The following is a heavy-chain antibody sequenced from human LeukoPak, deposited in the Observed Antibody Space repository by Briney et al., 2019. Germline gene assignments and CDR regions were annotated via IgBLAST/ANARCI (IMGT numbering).Heavy chain of an antibody. CDR1: GFTVSSNY. V-gene: IGHV3-9*01. Sequence: PGGSLRLSCAASGFTVSSNYMSWVRQAPGKGLEWVSGISWNSGSVGYADSVKGRFTISRDNAKNSLYLQMNSLRAEDTALHYCAKDHSRGYSSGWSAGYYYGMDIWGQGTTVTVSS. D-gene: IGHD6-19*01. CDR2: ISWNSGSV. CDR3: AKDHSRGYSSGWSAGYYYGMDI. J-gene: IGHJ6*02.